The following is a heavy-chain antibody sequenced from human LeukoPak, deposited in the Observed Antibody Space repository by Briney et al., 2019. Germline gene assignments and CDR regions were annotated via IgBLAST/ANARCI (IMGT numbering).Heavy chain of an antibody. V-gene: IGHV3-23*01. CDR1: GFTFSSYA. J-gene: IGHJ4*02. CDR3: AKLSGSVTIFGVAPDC. D-gene: IGHD3-3*01. CDR2: ISGSGGST. Sequence: PGGSLRLSCAASGFTFSSYAMSWVRQAPGKGLEWVSAISGSGGSTYYADSVKGRFTISRDNSKNTLYLQMNSLRAEDTAVYYCAKLSGSVTIFGVAPDCWGQGTLVTISS.